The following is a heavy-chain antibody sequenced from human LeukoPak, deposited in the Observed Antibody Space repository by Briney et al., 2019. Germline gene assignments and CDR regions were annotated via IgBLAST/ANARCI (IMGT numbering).Heavy chain of an antibody. CDR1: GASINSAGYY. Sequence: SETLSPTCTISGASINSAGYYWSWIRQLPGKGLEWIGYISYTGSTYYNPSLKSRVIISRDTSKNQFSLKLSSVTAADTAIYYCARGDYWGQGTLVTVSS. CDR2: ISYTGST. V-gene: IGHV4-31*03. CDR3: ARGDY. J-gene: IGHJ4*02.